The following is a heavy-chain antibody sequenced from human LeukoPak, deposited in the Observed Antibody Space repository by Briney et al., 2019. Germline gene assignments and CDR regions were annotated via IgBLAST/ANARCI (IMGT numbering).Heavy chain of an antibody. Sequence: GRSLRLSCAASGFTFDDYAMHWVRQAPGKGLEWVSGISWNSGSIGYADSVKGRFTISRDNSKNTLYLQMNSLRAEDTAVYYCAKGDDYGDYGPADYWGQGTLVTVSS. CDR2: ISWNSGSI. J-gene: IGHJ4*02. CDR3: AKGDDYGDYGPADY. CDR1: GFTFDDYA. V-gene: IGHV3-9*01. D-gene: IGHD4-17*01.